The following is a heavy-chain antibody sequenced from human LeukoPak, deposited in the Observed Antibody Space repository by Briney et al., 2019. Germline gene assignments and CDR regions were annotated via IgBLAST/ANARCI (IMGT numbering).Heavy chain of an antibody. J-gene: IGHJ4*02. CDR1: GYSFISYW. CDR2: IYPGDSDT. Sequence: GESLKISCKGSGYSFISYWIGWVRQMPGKGLEWMGIIYPGDSDTRYSPSFQGQVTISADKSISTAYLQWSSLKASDTAMYYCATVDTAMVNYFDYWGQGTLVTVSS. V-gene: IGHV5-51*01. D-gene: IGHD5-18*01. CDR3: ATVDTAMVNYFDY.